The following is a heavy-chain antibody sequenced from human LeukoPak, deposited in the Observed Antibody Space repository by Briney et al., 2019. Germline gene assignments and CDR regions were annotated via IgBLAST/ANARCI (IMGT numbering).Heavy chain of an antibody. J-gene: IGHJ4*02. CDR2: INHSGST. D-gene: IGHD4-17*01. Sequence: PSETLSLTCAVYGGSFSGYYWSWIRQPPRKGLEWIGEINHSGSTNYNPSLKSRVTISVDTSKNQFSLKLSSVTAADTAVYYCARGYYGDSPGYWGQGTLVTVSS. CDR1: GGSFSGYY. CDR3: ARGYYGDSPGY. V-gene: IGHV4-34*01.